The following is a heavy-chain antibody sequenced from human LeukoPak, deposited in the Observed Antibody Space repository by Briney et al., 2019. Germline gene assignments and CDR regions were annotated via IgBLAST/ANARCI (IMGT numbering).Heavy chain of an antibody. V-gene: IGHV3-48*02. CDR1: GFTLSSYS. CDR2: ISGTSRTI. J-gene: IGHJ4*02. D-gene: IGHD1-26*01. CDR3: ARADRSGTYNFDY. Sequence: GGSLRLSCAASGFTLSSYSMNWVRQAPGKGLEWVSYISGTSRTIYYADSVKGRFTISRDNAKNSLSLQMNSLGDEDTAVYYCARADRSGTYNFDYWGQGTLVTVSS.